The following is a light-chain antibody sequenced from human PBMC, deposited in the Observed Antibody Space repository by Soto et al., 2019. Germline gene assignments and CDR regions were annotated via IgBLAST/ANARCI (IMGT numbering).Light chain of an antibody. V-gene: IGKV1-39*01. CDR2: AAS. CDR1: QSISSY. J-gene: IGKJ5*01. Sequence: DIQMTQSPSSVSASVGDRVTITCRASQSISSYLNWYQQKPGKAHKLLIYAASSLQSGVQSRFSGSGSGTDFTLTIRSLQPEDFATYYCKQSYSTPITFGQGTRLEIK. CDR3: KQSYSTPIT.